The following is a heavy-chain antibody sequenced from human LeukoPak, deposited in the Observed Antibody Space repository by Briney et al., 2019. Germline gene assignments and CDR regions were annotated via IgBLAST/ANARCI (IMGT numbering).Heavy chain of an antibody. Sequence: GGSLRLSCAASGFTFSSYSMNWVRQAPGKGLEWVSSISSSSSYIYYADSVKGRFTISRDNAKNSLYLQMNSLRAEDAAVYYCARDPMVRGVPDYWGQGTLVAVSS. J-gene: IGHJ4*02. V-gene: IGHV3-21*01. CDR3: ARDPMVRGVPDY. CDR1: GFTFSSYS. D-gene: IGHD3-10*01. CDR2: ISSSSSYI.